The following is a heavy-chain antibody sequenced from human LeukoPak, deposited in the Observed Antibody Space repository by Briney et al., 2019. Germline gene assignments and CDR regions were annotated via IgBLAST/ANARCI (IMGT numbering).Heavy chain of an antibody. CDR2: IYHSGST. CDR1: GYSITSGYF. V-gene: IGHV4-38-2*02. Sequence: SETLSLTCTVSGYSITSGYFWGWFRQPPGQGLEWIGSIYHSGSTYYNPSLKSRVTISVDTSKNQFSLKLSSVTAADTAVYYCARTRYYYNSRSYGAPYYFDYWGQGTLVTVSS. D-gene: IGHD3-10*01. CDR3: ARTRYYYNSRSYGAPYYFDY. J-gene: IGHJ4*02.